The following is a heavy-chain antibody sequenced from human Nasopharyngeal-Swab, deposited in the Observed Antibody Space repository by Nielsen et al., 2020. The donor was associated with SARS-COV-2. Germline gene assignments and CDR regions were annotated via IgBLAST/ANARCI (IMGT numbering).Heavy chain of an antibody. D-gene: IGHD2-2*01. Sequence: WIRQPPGKGLEWVSSISSSSSYIYYADSVKGRFTISRDNAKNSLYLQMNSLRAEDTAVYYCARDLGCSSTSCYEGNWFDPWGQGTLVTVSS. V-gene: IGHV3-21*04. J-gene: IGHJ5*02. CDR2: ISSSSSYI. CDR3: ARDLGCSSTSCYEGNWFDP.